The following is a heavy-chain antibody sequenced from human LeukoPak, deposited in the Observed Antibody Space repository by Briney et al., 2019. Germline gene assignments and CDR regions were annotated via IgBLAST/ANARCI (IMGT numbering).Heavy chain of an antibody. V-gene: IGHV5-51*01. CDR1: GYIFTSYW. Sequence: GGSLQISCKGSGYIFTSYWIGWVRQLPGKGLEWMGIIYPGDSDTRYSPSFQGQVTISADKSISTAYLQWSSLKASDTAMYYCARRSYSGSLAYYMDVWGKGTTVTVSS. J-gene: IGHJ6*03. CDR3: ARRSYSGSLAYYMDV. CDR2: IYPGDSDT. D-gene: IGHD1-26*01.